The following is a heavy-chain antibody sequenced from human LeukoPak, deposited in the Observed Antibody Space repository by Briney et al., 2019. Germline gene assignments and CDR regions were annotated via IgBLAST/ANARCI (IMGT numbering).Heavy chain of an antibody. CDR1: GYTFTSNY. J-gene: IGHJ4*02. D-gene: IGHD1-7*01. CDR3: ARDASRGAELDGFDY. Sequence: ASVKVSCKASGYTFTSNYIHWVRQAPGQGLEWMGMIYPRDGSTSYAQKFQGRVTITADESTSTAYMELSSLRSEDTAVYYCARDASRGAELDGFDYWGQGTLVTVSS. CDR2: IYPRDGST. V-gene: IGHV1-46*01.